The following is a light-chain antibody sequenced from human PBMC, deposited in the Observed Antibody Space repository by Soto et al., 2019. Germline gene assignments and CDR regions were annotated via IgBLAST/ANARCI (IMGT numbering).Light chain of an antibody. CDR2: GAS. Sequence: EMVLTQSPGTLSLSPGGRASLSCSASQSVSNNYLAWYQQKPGQAPRLLIYGASNRATGIPDRFSGSGSGTDFTLAISRLEPEDFAVYYCQQYGSSGTFGQGTKVDI. CDR3: QQYGSSGT. CDR1: QSVSNNY. J-gene: IGKJ1*01. V-gene: IGKV3-20*01.